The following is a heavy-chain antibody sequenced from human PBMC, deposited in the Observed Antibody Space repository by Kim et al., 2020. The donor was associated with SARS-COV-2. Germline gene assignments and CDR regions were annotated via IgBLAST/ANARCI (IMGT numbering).Heavy chain of an antibody. J-gene: IGHJ4*02. D-gene: IGHD4-17*01. V-gene: IGHV3-7*01. CDR3: ARDEGVTVTSRGFDY. Sequence: DTCTGRVTTSRTNAKNSLYLQMTSLRAEDTAMYYCARDEGVTVTSRGFDYWGQGTLVTVSS.